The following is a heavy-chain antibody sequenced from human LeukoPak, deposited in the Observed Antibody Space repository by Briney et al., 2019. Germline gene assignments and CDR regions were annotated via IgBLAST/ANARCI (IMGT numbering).Heavy chain of an antibody. CDR2: IYYSGST. CDR1: GGSISRSSYY. V-gene: IGHV4-39*01. Sequence: PSETLSLTCSVSGGSISRSSYYWGWIRQPPGKGLEWIGSIYYSGSTYYNPSLKSRVTISVDTSKNQFSLKLSSVTAADTAVYYCASVSLLWFGEHPGDYYMDVWGKGTTVTVSS. J-gene: IGHJ6*03. CDR3: ASVSLLWFGEHPGDYYMDV. D-gene: IGHD3-10*01.